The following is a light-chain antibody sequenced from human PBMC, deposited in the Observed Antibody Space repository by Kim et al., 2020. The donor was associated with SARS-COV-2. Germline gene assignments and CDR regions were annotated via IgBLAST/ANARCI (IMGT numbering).Light chain of an antibody. CDR3: QQRSNWPLT. CDR2: DAS. V-gene: IGKV3-11*01. Sequence: PGERATLSCRASQSVSSYLAWYQPKPGQAPRLLIYDASNRATRIPARFSGSGSGTDFTLTITSLEPEDFAVYYCQQRSNWPLTFGGGTKADI. CDR1: QSVSSY. J-gene: IGKJ4*01.